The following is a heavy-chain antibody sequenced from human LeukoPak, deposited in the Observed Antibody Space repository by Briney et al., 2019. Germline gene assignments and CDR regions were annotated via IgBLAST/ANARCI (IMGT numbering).Heavy chain of an antibody. D-gene: IGHD3-22*01. J-gene: IGHJ4*02. V-gene: IGHV1-2*06. Sequence: ASVKVSCKASAYSFTDYYIHWVRQAPGQGLDWMGRINPNSGGTDYAQKFQGRVTMTRDTSISTAYMELSRLRSDDTAVYYCARSSPTYYFDSSGYYYGDYWGQGTLVIVSS. CDR3: ARSSPTYYFDSSGYYYGDY. CDR1: AYSFTDYY. CDR2: INPNSGGT.